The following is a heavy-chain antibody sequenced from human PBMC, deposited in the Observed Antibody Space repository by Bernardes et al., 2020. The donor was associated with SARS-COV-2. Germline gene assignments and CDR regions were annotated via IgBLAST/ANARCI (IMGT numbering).Heavy chain of an antibody. D-gene: IGHD2-21*02. CDR3: ARHMTADDAFDI. V-gene: IGHV5-10-1*01. Sequence: GESLKISCKGSGYSFTSHWVTWVRQMPGEGLEWMGRINPSDSYIKYSPSFHGHVTISADKSLSAAYLQWSSLKASDTAMYYCARHMTADDAFDIWGQGTMVTVSS. CDR2: INPSDSYI. J-gene: IGHJ3*02. CDR1: GYSFTSHW.